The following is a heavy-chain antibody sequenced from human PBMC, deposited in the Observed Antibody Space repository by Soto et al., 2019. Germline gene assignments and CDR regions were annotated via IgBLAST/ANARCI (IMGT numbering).Heavy chain of an antibody. Sequence: GGSLRLSCAASGFTFSSYWMHWVRQAPVNGLVCVSRINSCFSSTSCADSVKGRFTVCRCNAGNTLYMQMNSLGAEDTAVYYYEKGAGYYDILTAPYWGQGTLVTVSS. CDR2: INSCFSST. V-gene: IGHV3-74*01. D-gene: IGHD3-9*01. CDR1: GFTFSSYW. J-gene: IGHJ4*02. CDR3: EKGAGYYDILTAPY.